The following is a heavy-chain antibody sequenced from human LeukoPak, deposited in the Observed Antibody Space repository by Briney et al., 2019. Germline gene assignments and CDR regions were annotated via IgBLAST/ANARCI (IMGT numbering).Heavy chain of an antibody. CDR1: GFTLRGYD. CDR3: ARDRSGDYYFDY. CDR2: ISSSSSTI. J-gene: IGHJ4*02. D-gene: IGHD2-15*01. Sequence: PGGSLSLSCAVSGFTLRGYDMICVRGAAGKGLGWVSYISSSSSTIYYADSVKGRFTISRDNAKNSLYLQMNSLRDEDTAVYYCARDRSGDYYFDYWGQGTLVTVSS. V-gene: IGHV3-48*02.